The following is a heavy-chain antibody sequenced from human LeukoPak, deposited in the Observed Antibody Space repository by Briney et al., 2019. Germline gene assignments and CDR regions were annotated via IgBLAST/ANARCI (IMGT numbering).Heavy chain of an antibody. V-gene: IGHV4-4*07. Sequence: KPSETLSLTCTVSSDSISGYYWSWIRQPAGKGLEWIGRIYPTGTTNYNPSLKSRVSMSVDTSKNQFSLSLNSVTAADTAVYYCARGPYCGGDCFFAYCGQGALVSVSS. CDR2: IYPTGTT. D-gene: IGHD2-21*01. CDR3: ARGPYCGGDCFFAY. CDR1: SDSISGYY. J-gene: IGHJ4*02.